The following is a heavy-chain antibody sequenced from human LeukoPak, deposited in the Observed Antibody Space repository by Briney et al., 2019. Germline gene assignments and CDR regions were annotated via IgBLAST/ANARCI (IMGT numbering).Heavy chain of an antibody. CDR3: ARDSGTTVGYFDY. V-gene: IGHV3-66*01. Sequence: TGGSLRLSCAASGFTVSSNYMTWVRQAPGKGLEWVSVIYSGGTTYYADSVKGRFTISRDNSKNTLYLQVNSLRAEDTAVYYCARDSGTTVGYFDYWGQGTLVTVSS. CDR1: GFTVSSNY. CDR2: IYSGGTT. J-gene: IGHJ4*02. D-gene: IGHD4-23*01.